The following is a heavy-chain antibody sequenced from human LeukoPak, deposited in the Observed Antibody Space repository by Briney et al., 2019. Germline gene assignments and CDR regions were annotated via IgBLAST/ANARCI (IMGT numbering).Heavy chain of an antibody. CDR2: IRYDGSNK. V-gene: IGHV3-30*02. Sequence: PGGSLRLSCAASGFTFSSYGMHWVRQAPGKGLEWVAFIRYDGSNKYYADSVKGRFTISRDNSKNTLYLQMNSLRAEDTAVYYCARKKWELLLNWFDPWGQGTLVTVSS. CDR3: ARKKWELLLNWFDP. CDR1: GFTFSSYG. J-gene: IGHJ5*02. D-gene: IGHD1-26*01.